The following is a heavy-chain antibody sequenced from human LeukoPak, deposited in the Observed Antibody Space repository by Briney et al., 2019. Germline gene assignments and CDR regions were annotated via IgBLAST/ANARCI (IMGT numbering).Heavy chain of an antibody. CDR2: IYSGGST. J-gene: IGHJ4*02. V-gene: IGHV3-53*01. CDR3: ARGPQKNGHSSGYPGYFDY. CDR1: GFTVSSNY. D-gene: IGHD3-22*01. Sequence: GGSLRLSCAASGFTVSSNYMSWVRQAPGKGLEWVSVIYSGGSTYYADSVKGRFTISRDNSKNTLYLQMNSLRAEDTAVYYCARGPQKNGHSSGYPGYFDYWGQGTLVTVSS.